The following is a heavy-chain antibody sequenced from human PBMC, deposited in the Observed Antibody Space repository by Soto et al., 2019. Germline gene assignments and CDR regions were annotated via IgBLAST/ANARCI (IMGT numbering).Heavy chain of an antibody. V-gene: IGHV1-8*01. J-gene: IGHJ4*02. D-gene: IGHD5-12*01. CDR1: GYSFTSYD. CDR3: ARGIWVATTADYYLDS. Sequence: ASVKVSXKASGYSFTSYDINGVRQATGQGLEWMGWRNPNSGSTGYAQKFQGRVTMTRSTSRSTTYRELRSRRSEDTAVYYCARGIWVATTADYYLDSWGQATLVTVSS. CDR2: RNPNSGST.